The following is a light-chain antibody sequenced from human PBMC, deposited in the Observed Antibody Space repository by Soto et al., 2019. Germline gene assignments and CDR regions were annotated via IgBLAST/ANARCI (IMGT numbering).Light chain of an antibody. CDR1: QSISTN. CDR3: QHYNSRPPWT. V-gene: IGKV3-15*01. Sequence: EVVMTQTPATLSVSPGERATLSCRASQSISTNLAWYQQKPGQAPRLLIYGASTRATGIPARFSGSGYGTELSLTFSSLRSGDFALYYCQHYNSRPPWTFGQGTKVEIK. J-gene: IGKJ1*01. CDR2: GAS.